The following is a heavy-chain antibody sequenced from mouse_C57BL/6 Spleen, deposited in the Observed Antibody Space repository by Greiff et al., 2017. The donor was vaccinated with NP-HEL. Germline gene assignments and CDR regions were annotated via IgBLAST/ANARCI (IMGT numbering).Heavy chain of an antibody. CDR1: GYTFTSYW. CDR3: AKGRIDYAWFAY. J-gene: IGHJ3*01. D-gene: IGHD2-4*01. CDR2: INPSNGGT. V-gene: IGHV1-53*01. Sequence: QVQLQQPGTELVKPGASVKLSCKASGYTFTSYWMHWVKQRPGQGLEWIGNINPSNGGTNYNEKFKSKATLTVDKSSSTAYMQLSGLTSEDSAVYYCAKGRIDYAWFAYWGQGTLVTVSA.